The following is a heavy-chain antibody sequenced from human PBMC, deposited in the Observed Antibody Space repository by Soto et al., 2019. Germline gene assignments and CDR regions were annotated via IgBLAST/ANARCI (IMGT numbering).Heavy chain of an antibody. V-gene: IGHV4-39*01. Sequence: QLQLQESGPGLVKPSEPLSLTCTVSGGSISSSSYYWGWIRQPPGKGLEWIGSIYYSGSTYYNPSLKSRVTISEDTSKNQSSLKLSSVTAADTAVYYCASGPEDYVWGSYRPFDYRGHGTLVTVSS. J-gene: IGHJ4*01. CDR3: ASGPEDYVWGSYRPFDY. CDR2: IYYSGST. CDR1: GGSISSSSYY. D-gene: IGHD3-16*02.